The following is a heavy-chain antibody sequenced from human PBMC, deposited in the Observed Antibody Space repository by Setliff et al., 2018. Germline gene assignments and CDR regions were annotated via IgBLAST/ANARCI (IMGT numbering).Heavy chain of an antibody. J-gene: IGHJ6*02. D-gene: IGHD6-13*01. CDR1: GFTVCSNY. CDR2: IYSGGST. V-gene: IGHV3-53*01. CDR3: ASYGSWYERAYYYGMDV. Sequence: GGSLRLSCAASGFTVCSNYMSWVRQAPGKGLEWVSVIYSGGSTYYADSVKGRFTISRDNSKNTLYLQMNSLRAEDTAVYYCASYGSWYERAYYYGMDVWGQGTTVTVSS.